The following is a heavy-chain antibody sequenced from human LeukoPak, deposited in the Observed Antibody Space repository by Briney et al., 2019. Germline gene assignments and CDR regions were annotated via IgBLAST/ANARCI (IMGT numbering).Heavy chain of an antibody. V-gene: IGHV1-69*06. CDR1: GGTFSSYA. D-gene: IGHD1-26*01. Sequence: SVKVSCKASGGTFSSYAISWVRQAPGQGLEWMGGIIPIFGTANYAQKFQGRVTITADKSTSTAYMELSSLRSEDTAVYYCARTRPPTGGAAPHPSRHDAFDIWGKGTMVTVFS. CDR2: IIPIFGTA. J-gene: IGHJ3*02. CDR3: ARTRPPTGGAAPHPSRHDAFDI.